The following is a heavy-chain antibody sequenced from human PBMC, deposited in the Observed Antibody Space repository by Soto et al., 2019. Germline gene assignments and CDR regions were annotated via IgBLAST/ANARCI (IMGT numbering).Heavy chain of an antibody. D-gene: IGHD5-12*01. CDR2: FSHSGST. CDR1: AGSFSDYY. V-gene: IGHV4-34*01. Sequence: SETLSLTCVVNAGSFSDYYWSWARQPPGKGLEWIGEFSHSGSTSYNPSLKSRVTISIDTSKNQFALKLSSVSAADTAMYYCARGLQRRFGGYKGLGYHGMDVWGQGTTVTVSS. CDR3: ARGLQRRFGGYKGLGYHGMDV. J-gene: IGHJ6*02.